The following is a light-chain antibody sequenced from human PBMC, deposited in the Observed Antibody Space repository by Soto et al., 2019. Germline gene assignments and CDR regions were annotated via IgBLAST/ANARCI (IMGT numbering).Light chain of an antibody. V-gene: IGKV4-1*01. J-gene: IGKJ4*01. Sequence: DIVMTQSPDSLAVYLGERATINCKSSQSVVYSSSNRNCFAWYQQKPGQPPKLLISVASTREAGVPDRFTGSDSETDFPLPIPILQAENEAFYYLPLTFG. CDR1: QSVVYSSSNRNC. CDR3: PLT. CDR2: VAS.